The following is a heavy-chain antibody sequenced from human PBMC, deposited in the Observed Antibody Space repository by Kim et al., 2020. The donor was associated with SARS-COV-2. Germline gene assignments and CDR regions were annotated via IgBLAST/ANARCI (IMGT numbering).Heavy chain of an antibody. CDR3: ARPTDDFSYGMDV. V-gene: IGHV3-53*04. Sequence: YADSVKGRFTISRHNFKNTLYLQMNSLRAEDTAVYYCARPTDDFSYGMDVWGQGTTVTVSS. J-gene: IGHJ6*02. D-gene: IGHD3-3*01.